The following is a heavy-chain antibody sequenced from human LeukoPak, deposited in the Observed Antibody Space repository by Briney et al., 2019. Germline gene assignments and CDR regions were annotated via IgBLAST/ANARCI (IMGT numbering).Heavy chain of an antibody. Sequence: GSLRLSCAASGFTFSSYWMSWVRQAPGKGLEWVANIKQDGSEKYYVDSVKGRFTISRDNAKNSLYLQMNSLRAEDTAVYYCAREGTTVVTRHLDYWGQGTLVTVSS. D-gene: IGHD4-17*01. V-gene: IGHV3-7*01. CDR2: IKQDGSEK. CDR1: GFTFSSYW. CDR3: AREGTTVVTRHLDY. J-gene: IGHJ4*02.